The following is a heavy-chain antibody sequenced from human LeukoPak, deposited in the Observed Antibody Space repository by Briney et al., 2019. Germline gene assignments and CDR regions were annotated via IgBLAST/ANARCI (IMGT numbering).Heavy chain of an antibody. Sequence: PGGSLRLSCAASGFSFSSYGMHWVRQAPGKGLAWVAFIRYDGTNKYYADSVKGRFTISRDNSKNTLFLQMYSLRAEDTATYYCAKISGYYPSDYWGRGTLVTVSS. CDR1: GFSFSSYG. CDR2: IRYDGTNK. CDR3: AKISGYYPSDY. D-gene: IGHD3-22*01. J-gene: IGHJ4*02. V-gene: IGHV3-30*02.